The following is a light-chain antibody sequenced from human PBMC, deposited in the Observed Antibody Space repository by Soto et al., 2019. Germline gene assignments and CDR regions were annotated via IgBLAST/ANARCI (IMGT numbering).Light chain of an antibody. Sequence: DIQLTPSPSFLSASVVDRVTITCRASQDISSFLGWYQQKPGKAPELLIFAASTLQSGVPSRFSGSGSGTEFTLTISSLQPEDFATYYCQQVNSYPVTFGGGTKVDIK. CDR3: QQVNSYPVT. J-gene: IGKJ4*01. V-gene: IGKV1-9*01. CDR1: QDISSF. CDR2: AAS.